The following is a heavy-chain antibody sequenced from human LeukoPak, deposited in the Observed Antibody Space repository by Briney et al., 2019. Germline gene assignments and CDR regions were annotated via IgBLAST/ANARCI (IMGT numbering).Heavy chain of an antibody. Sequence: GASVKVSCKASGGTFSSYAISWVRQAPGQGLEWMGGIIPIFGTANYAQKFQGRVTITADKSTSTAYMELSSLRSEDTAVYYCARARKYAGTGTLLKYYFDYWGQGTLVTVSS. D-gene: IGHD3/OR15-3a*01. J-gene: IGHJ4*02. CDR3: ARARKYAGTGTLLKYYFDY. CDR2: IIPIFGTA. V-gene: IGHV1-69*06. CDR1: GGTFSSYA.